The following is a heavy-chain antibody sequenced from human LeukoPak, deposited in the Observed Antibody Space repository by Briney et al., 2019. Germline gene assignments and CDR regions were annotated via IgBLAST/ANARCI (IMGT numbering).Heavy chain of an antibody. J-gene: IGHJ4*02. CDR1: GGSFSGYY. V-gene: IGHV4-34*01. D-gene: IGHD3-16*02. CDR2: INHSGST. Sequence: SETLSLTCAVYGGSFSGYYWSWTRQPPGKGLEWIGEINHSGSTNYNPSLKSRVTISVDTSKNQFSLKLSSVTAADTAVYYCARGGYDYVWGSYRYSQPFDYWGQETLVTVSS. CDR3: ARGGYDYVWGSYRYSQPFDY.